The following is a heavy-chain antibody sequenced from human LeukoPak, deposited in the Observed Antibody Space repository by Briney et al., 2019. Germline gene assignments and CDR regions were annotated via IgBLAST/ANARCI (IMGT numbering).Heavy chain of an antibody. V-gene: IGHV4-59*01. Sequence: SETLSLTYTSSFHFIQRYHCICIRQPPGKGLEWIGHIYYTESTNYNPSLKSRVTISLDTSKNQFSLKLGSVTAADTAVYYCTRCFGVVIHGGMDVWGQGTTVTVSS. CDR3: TRCFGVVIHGGMDV. J-gene: IGHJ6*02. D-gene: IGHD3-3*01. CDR2: IYYTEST. CDR1: FHFIQRYH.